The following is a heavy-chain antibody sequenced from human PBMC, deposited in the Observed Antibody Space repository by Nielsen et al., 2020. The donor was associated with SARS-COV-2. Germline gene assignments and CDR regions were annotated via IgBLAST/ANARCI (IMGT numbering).Heavy chain of an antibody. V-gene: IGHV3-23*01. D-gene: IGHD6-19*01. Sequence: GESLKISCTASGFIFSSYAMSWVRQAPGKGLEWVSAISGSGGRTYYADSVKGRFTISGDKSKNTLYVLMNSLRAEDTAVYYCAKMSPPGIAVGTAEYFQHWGQGTLVTVSS. CDR3: AKMSPPGIAVGTAEYFQH. CDR2: ISGSGGRT. J-gene: IGHJ1*01. CDR1: GFIFSSYA.